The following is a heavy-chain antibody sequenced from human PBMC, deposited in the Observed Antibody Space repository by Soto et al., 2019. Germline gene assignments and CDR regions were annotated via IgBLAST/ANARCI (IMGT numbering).Heavy chain of an antibody. Sequence: EVQLVESGGGLVQPGRSLRLSCAASGFTFDDYAIHWVRQAPGKGLGWVSGISWNSGSIGYADSVKGRFTISRDNAKNSLYLQMNSLRAEDTALYYCAKALTRQWLAYYYYGMDVWGQGTTVTVSS. CDR3: AKALTRQWLAYYYYGMDV. D-gene: IGHD6-19*01. CDR1: GFTFDDYA. V-gene: IGHV3-9*01. CDR2: ISWNSGSI. J-gene: IGHJ6*02.